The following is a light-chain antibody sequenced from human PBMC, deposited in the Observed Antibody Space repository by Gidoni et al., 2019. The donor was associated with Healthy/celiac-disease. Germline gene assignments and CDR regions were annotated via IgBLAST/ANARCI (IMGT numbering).Light chain of an antibody. J-gene: IGKJ2*01. CDR2: AAS. CDR1: QGISSY. Sequence: AIRMTQSPSSFSASPCDRVTITCRASQGISSYLAWYQQKPGKAPKLLIYAASTLQSGVPSRFSGSGSGTDFTLTISCLQSEDFATYYCQQYYSYPPYTFGQGTKLEIK. V-gene: IGKV1-8*01. CDR3: QQYYSYPPYT.